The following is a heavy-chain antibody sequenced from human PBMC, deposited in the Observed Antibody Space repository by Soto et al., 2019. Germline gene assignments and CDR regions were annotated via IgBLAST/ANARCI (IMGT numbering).Heavy chain of an antibody. CDR2: IIPIFDIT. D-gene: IGHD3-22*01. J-gene: IGHJ6*02. CDR3: ARPDEGGYSSNHHYSYALDV. V-gene: IGHV1-69*01. Sequence: QVQLVQSGAEVKKPGSSVKVSCKASGGTFRSYSISWVRQAPGQGLEWMGGIIPIFDITNYAQKFQGRVTITADESTSTAYMELSSLGSDDTAVYYCARPDEGGYSSNHHYSYALDVWGQGPTVTV. CDR1: GGTFRSYS.